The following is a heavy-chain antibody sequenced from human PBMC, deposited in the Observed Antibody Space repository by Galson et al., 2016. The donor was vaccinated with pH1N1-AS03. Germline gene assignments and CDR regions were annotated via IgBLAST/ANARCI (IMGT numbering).Heavy chain of an antibody. V-gene: IGHV4-59*01. J-gene: IGHJ4*02. Sequence: LSLTCTVSGGSISTYDWSWVRQPPGKGPEWIRNIYYTGSTNYNPSLRSRVSITVDTSKNQFSLNMTSVTAADTAVYYCARALRIEAASLYYFEYWGQGTLVAVSS. CDR2: IYYTGST. CDR3: ARALRIEAASLYYFEY. CDR1: GGSISTYD. D-gene: IGHD6-13*01.